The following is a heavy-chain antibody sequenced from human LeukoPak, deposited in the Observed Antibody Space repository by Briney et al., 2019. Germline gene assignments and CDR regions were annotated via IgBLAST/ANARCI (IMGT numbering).Heavy chain of an antibody. J-gene: IGHJ4*02. CDR1: GFSFNNYA. D-gene: IGHD5-12*01. V-gene: IGHV3-23*01. Sequence: RTGGSPRLSCVASGFSFNNYAMNWVRQAPGKGLEWVSLIIGSSGSTFYADSVKGRFTISRDKSKNTLYLQMNSLRAEDTAVYYCAKGAYDYIEIAYFDYWGQGSLVTVSS. CDR2: IIGSSGST. CDR3: AKGAYDYIEIAYFDY.